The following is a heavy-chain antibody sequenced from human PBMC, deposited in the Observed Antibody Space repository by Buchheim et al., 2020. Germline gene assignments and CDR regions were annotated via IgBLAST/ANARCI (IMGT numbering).Heavy chain of an antibody. J-gene: IGHJ4*02. CDR3: AKEEVPNDY. V-gene: IGHV3-23*01. Sequence: EVQMLESGGGLVQPGGSLRLSCAVSGFDFSNSAMSWVRQAPGKGLEYVSGISISGHMTYYSASVKGRFTISRANFTNTVYLQMNSLRAEDTAVYYCAKEEVPNDYWGQGTL. CDR2: ISISGHMT. CDR1: GFDFSNSA.